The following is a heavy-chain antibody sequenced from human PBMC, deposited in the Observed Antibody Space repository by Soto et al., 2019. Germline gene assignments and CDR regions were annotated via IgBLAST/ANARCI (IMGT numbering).Heavy chain of an antibody. CDR2: ISAYNGNT. D-gene: IGHD3-16*01. J-gene: IGHJ6*02. Sequence: XSVKVSCKASGYTFTSYGIRWVQQAPGQGLEWMGWISAYNGNTNYAQKLQGRVTVTTDTSTSTAYMELRSLRSDDTAAYYCARDYDYVWGSYYGMDVWGQGTTVTVSS. CDR1: GYTFTSYG. V-gene: IGHV1-18*04. CDR3: ARDYDYVWGSYYGMDV.